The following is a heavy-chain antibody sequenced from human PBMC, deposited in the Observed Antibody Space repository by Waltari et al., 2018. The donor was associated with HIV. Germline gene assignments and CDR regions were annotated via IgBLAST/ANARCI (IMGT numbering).Heavy chain of an antibody. V-gene: IGHV3-33*01. Sequence: QVQLVESGGGVVQPGRSLRISCAASGFTFSSYGMHWVRQAPGKGWGWVGVICYDGSNKYYADSVKGRFSISRDNSKNTLYLQMNSLRAEDTAVYFCARRGVLTYYYTMDVWGQGTTVTVSS. J-gene: IGHJ6*02. CDR1: GFTFSSYG. CDR2: ICYDGSNK. CDR3: ARRGVLTYYYTMDV. D-gene: IGHD3-10*01.